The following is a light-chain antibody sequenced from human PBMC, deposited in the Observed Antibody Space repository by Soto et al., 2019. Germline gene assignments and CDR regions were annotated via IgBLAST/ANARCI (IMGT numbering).Light chain of an antibody. CDR2: EVS. V-gene: IGLV2-8*01. CDR3: ASYTGSDTLV. Sequence: QSALTHPPSASGSPGQSVTISCTGTRSDVGGYNYVSWYQQHPGKAPKLMIYEVSKRPSGVPDRLSGSKSGNTASLTVSGLQVEDEADYYCASYTGSDTLVFGGGTKLTVL. J-gene: IGLJ2*01. CDR1: RSDVGGYNY.